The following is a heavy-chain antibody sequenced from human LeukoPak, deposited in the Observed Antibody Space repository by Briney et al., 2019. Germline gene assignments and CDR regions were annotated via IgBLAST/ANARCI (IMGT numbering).Heavy chain of an antibody. J-gene: IGHJ4*02. Sequence: GGSLRLSCEASEFTFSSYWMHWVRQAPGKGLVWVSRINSDGRTTIYADSVKGRFTISRDNAKNTLYLQMNSLRAEDTAVYYCAREGYYDSSGYSIRFSYWGQGTLVTVST. D-gene: IGHD3-22*01. CDR1: EFTFSSYW. V-gene: IGHV3-74*01. CDR2: INSDGRTT. CDR3: AREGYYDSSGYSIRFSY.